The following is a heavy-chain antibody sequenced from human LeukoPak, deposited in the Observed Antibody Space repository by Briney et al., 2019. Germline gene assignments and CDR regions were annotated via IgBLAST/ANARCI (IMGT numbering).Heavy chain of an antibody. V-gene: IGHV4-4*07. J-gene: IGHJ6*02. CDR3: ARIGVAVAGYYYYGMDV. CDR1: GGSISSYY. CDR2: IYTSGST. Sequence: SETLSLTCTVSGGSISSYYWSWIRQPAGKGLEWIGRIYTSGSTNYNPSLKSRVTMSVDTSKNQFSLKLSSVTAADTAVYYCARIGVAVAGYYYYGMDVWGQGTTVTVSS. D-gene: IGHD6-19*01.